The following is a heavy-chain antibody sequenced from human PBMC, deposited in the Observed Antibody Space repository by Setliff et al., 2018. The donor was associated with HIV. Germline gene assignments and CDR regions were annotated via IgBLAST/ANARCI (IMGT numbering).Heavy chain of an antibody. CDR1: GGSFSGYY. Sequence: PSETLSLTCAVYGGSFSGYYWSWIRQPPGKGLEWIGYIYYRGSTYYNPSLESRVTISLDTSKNQFSLRLTSVTAADTAVYYCATAAFYDTSGFYAQWGRGTLVTVSS. D-gene: IGHD3-22*01. V-gene: IGHV4-59*06. CDR3: ATAAFYDTSGFYAQ. CDR2: IYYRGST. J-gene: IGHJ4*02.